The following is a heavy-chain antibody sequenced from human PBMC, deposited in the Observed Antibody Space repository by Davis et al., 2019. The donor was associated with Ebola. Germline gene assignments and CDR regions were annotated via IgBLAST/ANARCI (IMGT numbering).Heavy chain of an antibody. CDR2: ISAYNGNT. CDR3: ARELGVDSLDY. J-gene: IGHJ4*02. Sequence: ASVKVSCKASGYTFTSYGISWVRQAPGQGLEWMGWISAYNGNTNYAQKLQGRVTMTRDTSTSTVYMELSSLRSEDTAVYYCARELGVDSLDYWGQGTLVTVSS. CDR1: GYTFTSYG. V-gene: IGHV1-18*01. D-gene: IGHD1-26*01.